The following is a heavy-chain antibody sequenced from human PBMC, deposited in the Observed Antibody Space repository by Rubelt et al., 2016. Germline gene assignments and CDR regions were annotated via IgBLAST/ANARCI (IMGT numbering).Heavy chain of an antibody. CDR2: INHSGST. CDR1: GGSFSGYY. D-gene: IGHD3-9*01. V-gene: IGHV4-34*01. CDR3: ARVGYFGRGANY. J-gene: IGHJ4*02. Sequence: QVQLQQWGAGLLKPSETLSLTCAVYGGSFSGYYWSWIRQPPGKGLEWIGEINHSGSTNYNPSLKSRVTISVDTSKNQFSLILSSVTAADTAMYYCARVGYFGRGANYWGQGTLVTVSS.